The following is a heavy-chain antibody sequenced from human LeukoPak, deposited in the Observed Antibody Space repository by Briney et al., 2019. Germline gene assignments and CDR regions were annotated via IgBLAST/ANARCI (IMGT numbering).Heavy chain of an antibody. CDR2: IWYDGSNK. V-gene: IGHV3-33*01. J-gene: IGHJ3*01. CDR1: GFTFSSYG. Sequence: GRSLRLSCAASGFTFSSYGMHWVRQAPGKGLEWVSLIWYDGSNKYYADSVKGRFTVSRDNSKNTVYLQMNSLRAEDTDVYYCARINFSSRGSCSSSALEVWGQGTMVTVSS. CDR3: ARINFSSRGSCSSSALEV. D-gene: IGHD2-15*01.